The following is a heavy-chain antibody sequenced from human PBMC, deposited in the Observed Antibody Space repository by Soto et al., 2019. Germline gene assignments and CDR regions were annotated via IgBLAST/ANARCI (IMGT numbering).Heavy chain of an antibody. V-gene: IGHV3-23*01. D-gene: IGHD2-21*02. CDR2: VTANGGST. CDR1: GFTFSVCA. J-gene: IGHJ6*02. Sequence: EVQLLESGGGFVQPGGSLRLSCAATGFTFSVCAMTWVRQAPGKGLEWVSAVTANGGSTYSADSVKGRFTISRDNSKNTLFLQMNSLRAEDTAVYYCASLGVGDWANYYYYYGMDVWGQGTTVTVSS. CDR3: ASLGVGDWANYYYYYGMDV.